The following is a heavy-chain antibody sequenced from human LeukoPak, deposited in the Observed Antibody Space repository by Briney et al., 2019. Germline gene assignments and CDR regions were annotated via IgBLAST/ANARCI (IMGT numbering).Heavy chain of an antibody. CDR2: IYYSGST. J-gene: IGHJ3*02. V-gene: IGHV4-39*07. CDR1: GGSISSSSYY. D-gene: IGHD6-19*01. Sequence: PSETLSLTCTVSGGSISSSSYYWGWIRQPPGKGVEWIGSIYYSGSTYYNPSLKSRVTISVDTSKNQFSLKLSSVTAVDTAVYYCARVPSQWLPPRETFDIWGQGTMVTVSS. CDR3: ARVPSQWLPPRETFDI.